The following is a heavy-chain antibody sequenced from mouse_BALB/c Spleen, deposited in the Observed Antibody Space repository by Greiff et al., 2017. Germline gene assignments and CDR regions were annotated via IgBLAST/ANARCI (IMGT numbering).Heavy chain of an antibody. CDR3: ARDRVTTVEGYFDY. J-gene: IGHJ2*01. V-gene: IGHV3-6*02. CDR2: ISYDGSN. D-gene: IGHD1-1*01. CDR1: GYSITSGYY. Sequence: EVQRVESGPGLVKPSQSLSLTCSVTGYSITSGYYWNWIRQFPGNKLEWMGYISYDGSNNYNPSLKNRISITRDTSKNQFFLKLNSVTTEDTATYYCARDRVTTVEGYFDYWGQGTTLTVSS.